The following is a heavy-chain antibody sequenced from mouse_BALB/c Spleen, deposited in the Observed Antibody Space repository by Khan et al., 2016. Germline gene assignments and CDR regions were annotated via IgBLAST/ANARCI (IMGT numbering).Heavy chain of an antibody. CDR2: IDTSDSYT. CDR1: GYTFTDYW. D-gene: IGHD2-10*01. J-gene: IGHJ3*01. V-gene: IGHV1-69*01. Sequence: QVQLQQPGAELVMPGASVKMSCKASGYTFTDYWMHWVKQRPGQGLEWIGAIDTSDSYTSYNQKFKGKATLTVDESSSTAYMQLNSLTSEDSAVYYCATYYGNYGGFAYWGQGTLVTVSA. CDR3: ATYYGNYGGFAY.